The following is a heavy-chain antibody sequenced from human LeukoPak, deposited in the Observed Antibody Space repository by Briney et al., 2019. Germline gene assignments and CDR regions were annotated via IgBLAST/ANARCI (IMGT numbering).Heavy chain of an antibody. J-gene: IGHJ5*02. CDR2: TYYRSTWYN. D-gene: IGHD2-2*01. CDR1: GDSVSSNSVT. CDR3: ARRLTQYDCFDP. Sequence: SQTLSLTCAISGDSVSSNSVTWNWIRQSPSRGLEWLSRTYYRSTWYNDYAVSVRGRITVNPDTSKNQFSLHLNSVTPEDTAVYYCARRLTQYDCFDPWGQGILVTVSS. V-gene: IGHV6-1*01.